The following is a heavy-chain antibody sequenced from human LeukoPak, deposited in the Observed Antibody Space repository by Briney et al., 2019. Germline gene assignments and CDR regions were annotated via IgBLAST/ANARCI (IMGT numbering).Heavy chain of an antibody. V-gene: IGHV3-33*01. CDR3: ARDLGVAAAGTFDY. D-gene: IGHD6-13*01. CDR1: GFTFSSYD. CDR2: IWYDGSNK. J-gene: IGHJ4*02. Sequence: PGGSLRLSCAASGFTFSSYDMHWVRQAPGKGLEWVAVIWYDGSNKYYADSVKGRFTISRDNYTLYLQMNSLRAEDTAVYYCARDLGVAAAGTFDYWGQGTLVTVSS.